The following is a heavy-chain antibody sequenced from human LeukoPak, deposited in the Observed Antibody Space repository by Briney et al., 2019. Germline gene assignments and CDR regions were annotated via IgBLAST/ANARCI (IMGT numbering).Heavy chain of an antibody. J-gene: IGHJ6*02. CDR2: IYPGDSDT. D-gene: IGHD3-10*01. CDR3: ARSLPGTMLRGYGMDV. CDR1: GYSSVAYC. V-gene: IGHV5-51*01. Sequence: GESLKISCQGSGYSSVAYCIGWVRQMPGKGLELMGFIYPGDSDTRYSPSFQGQVTISADKSISTGYLQWSSLKDSDTAIYYCARSLPGTMLRGYGMDVWGRGTTVTVSS.